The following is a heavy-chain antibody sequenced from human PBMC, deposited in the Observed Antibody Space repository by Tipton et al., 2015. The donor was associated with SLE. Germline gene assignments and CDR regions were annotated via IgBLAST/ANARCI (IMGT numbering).Heavy chain of an antibody. Sequence: TLSLTCTVSGGSISPYYWSWLRQPPGKGLEWIGYIYSSGTTNYNPSLKSRVTISIDTSKNQFSLKLSSVTAADTAIYYCVRANSGYWGQGTLVTVSS. J-gene: IGHJ4*02. CDR1: GGSISPYY. V-gene: IGHV4-59*01. D-gene: IGHD1-26*01. CDR3: VRANSGY. CDR2: IYSSGTT.